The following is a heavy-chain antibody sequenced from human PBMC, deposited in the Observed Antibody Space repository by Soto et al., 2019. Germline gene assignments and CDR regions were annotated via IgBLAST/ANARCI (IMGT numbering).Heavy chain of an antibody. CDR3: ARTHRQKWLLGPTQIDY. J-gene: IGHJ4*02. CDR2: IYYSGST. V-gene: IGHV4-31*03. CDR1: GGSISSGGYY. D-gene: IGHD3-22*01. Sequence: QVQLQESGPGLVKPSQTLSLTCTVSGGSISSGGYYWSWIRQHPGKGLEWIGYIYYSGSTYYNPSLKSRVTISVDTSKNQFSLKLSFVTAADTAVYYCARTHRQKWLLGPTQIDYWGQGTLVTVSS.